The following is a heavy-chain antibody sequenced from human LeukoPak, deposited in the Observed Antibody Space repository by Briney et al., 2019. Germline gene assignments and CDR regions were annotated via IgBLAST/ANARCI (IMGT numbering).Heavy chain of an antibody. V-gene: IGHV1-8*02. J-gene: IGHJ4*02. CDR3: ARAWRRFLEWPASGY. CDR1: GYTFTGYY. CDR2: MNPNSGNT. Sequence: GASVKVSCKASGYTFTGYYMHWVRQAPGQGLEWMGWMNPNSGNTGYAQKFQGRVTMTRNTSISTAYMELSSLRSEDTAVYYCARAWRRFLEWPASGYWGQGTLVTVSS. D-gene: IGHD3-3*01.